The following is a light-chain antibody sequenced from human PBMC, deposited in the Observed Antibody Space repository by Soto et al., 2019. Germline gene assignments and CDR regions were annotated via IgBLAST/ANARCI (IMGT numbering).Light chain of an antibody. J-gene: IGKJ5*01. CDR2: AGS. CDR3: KQYAGSPIT. V-gene: IGKV3-20*01. Sequence: EIVLTQSPGTLSLSPGERATLSCRTSQSVGSSYLAWYQQIPGQAHRLLIYAGSSRATGIQDRFSGSGSGTDFSLTIRRLEPEDFAVYYCKQYAGSPITFGQGTRLEIK. CDR1: QSVGSSY.